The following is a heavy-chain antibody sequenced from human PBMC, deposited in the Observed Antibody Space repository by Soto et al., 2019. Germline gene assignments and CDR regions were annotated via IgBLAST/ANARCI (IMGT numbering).Heavy chain of an antibody. CDR3: AKDLATSDYYDSSGYFDY. Sequence: GGSLRLSXAASGFTFSSYGMHWVRQAPGKGLEWVAVISYDGSNKYYADSVKGRFTISRDNSKNTLSLQMNSLRAEDTAVYYCAKDLATSDYYDSSGYFDYWGQGTLVTVSS. CDR1: GFTFSSYG. J-gene: IGHJ4*02. D-gene: IGHD3-22*01. V-gene: IGHV3-30*18. CDR2: ISYDGSNK.